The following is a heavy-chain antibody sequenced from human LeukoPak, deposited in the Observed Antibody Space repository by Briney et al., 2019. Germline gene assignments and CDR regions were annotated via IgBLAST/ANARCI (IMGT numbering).Heavy chain of an antibody. J-gene: IGHJ4*02. CDR2: IFSSGST. V-gene: IGHV4-59*08. D-gene: IGHD3-22*01. Sequence: SESLSLTCTVSGGSITYYYWSWIRQPPGKGLEWLGYIFSSGSTNYNPSLKSRVTIPVDASKNQFSLRLSSVTAADTAVYYCARLNYYNSSGEIDYWGQGTLVTVSS. CDR3: ARLNYYNSSGEIDY. CDR1: GGSITYYY.